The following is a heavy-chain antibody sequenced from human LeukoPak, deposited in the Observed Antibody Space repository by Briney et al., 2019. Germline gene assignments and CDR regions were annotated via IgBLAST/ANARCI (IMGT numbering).Heavy chain of an antibody. CDR2: INPAGSET. V-gene: IGHV3-7*01. Sequence: GGSLRLSCAASGFSFSAYWMTWVRQAPGTGLEWVANINPAGSETYYVDPAKGRFSISRDNAKNLVYLQMNSLRAEDTAVYHCARFGYVAAVDVWGQGTPVTVSS. CDR1: GFSFSAYW. D-gene: IGHD2-15*01. CDR3: ARFGYVAAVDV. J-gene: IGHJ4*02.